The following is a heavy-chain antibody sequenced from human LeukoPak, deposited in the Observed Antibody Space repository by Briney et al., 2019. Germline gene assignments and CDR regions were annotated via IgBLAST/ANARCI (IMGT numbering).Heavy chain of an antibody. Sequence: SQTLSLTCAFSGDSFSSNSAAWTWIRQSPSRGLEWLGSTCYTSTWYNEYAVSVQSRITINPDTSKNQFSLQLNSVTPEDTAVYYCARGWLRYGFDYWGQGTLVTVSS. CDR1: GDSFSSNSAA. V-gene: IGHV6-1*01. CDR2: TCYTSTWYN. D-gene: IGHD5-12*01. CDR3: ARGWLRYGFDY. J-gene: IGHJ4*02.